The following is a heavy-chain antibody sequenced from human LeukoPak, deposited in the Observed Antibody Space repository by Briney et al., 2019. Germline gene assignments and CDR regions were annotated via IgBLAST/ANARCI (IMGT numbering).Heavy chain of an antibody. CDR3: ARSITIFGVVIIEEYYFDY. CDR1: GFTFSSYS. D-gene: IGHD3-3*01. V-gene: IGHV3-21*01. J-gene: IGHJ4*02. Sequence: GGSLRLSCAASGFTFSSYSMNWVRQAPGKGLEWVSSISSSSYIYYADSVKGRFTISRDNAKNSLYLQMNSLRAEDTAVYYCARSITIFGVVIIEEYYFDYWGQGTLVTVSS. CDR2: ISSSSYI.